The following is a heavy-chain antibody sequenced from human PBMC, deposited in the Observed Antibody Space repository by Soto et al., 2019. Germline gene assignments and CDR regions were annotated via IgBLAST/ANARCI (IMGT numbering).Heavy chain of an antibody. Sequence: SETLSLTCTVSGGSISSRSYYWGWIRQPPGKGLGWIGSIYYSGNAYYNPSLKSRVAVSVDTSKNQFSLKVTSGTATDTAVYYCARHKDTSSRYLLPDFWGQGTLVTVSS. J-gene: IGHJ4*02. D-gene: IGHD6-13*01. CDR2: IYYSGNA. CDR3: ARHKDTSSRYLLPDF. CDR1: GGSISSRSYY. V-gene: IGHV4-39*01.